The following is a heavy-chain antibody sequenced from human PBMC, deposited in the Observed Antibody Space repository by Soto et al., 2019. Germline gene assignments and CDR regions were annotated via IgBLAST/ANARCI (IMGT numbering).Heavy chain of an antibody. Sequence: EVQVLESGGGLVQPGGSLRLSCAASGFMSWVRQAPGKGLEWVSAISDYGANTYYVDSVKGRFTISRDNAKNTLYLQMNSLRAEDTDVYYCAKGFSGHYYDFRGQGTLVTVYS. CDR1: GF. J-gene: IGHJ4*02. D-gene: IGHD3-22*01. CDR2: ISDYGANT. V-gene: IGHV3-23*01. CDR3: AKGFSGHYYDF.